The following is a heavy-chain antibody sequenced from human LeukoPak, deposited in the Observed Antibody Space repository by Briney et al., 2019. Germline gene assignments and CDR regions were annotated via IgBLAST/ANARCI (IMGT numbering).Heavy chain of an antibody. V-gene: IGHV3-48*01. CDR2: ISSSSSTI. CDR3: ARDQWLVGVSYAFDI. Sequence: GGSLRLSCAASGFTFSSYSMNWVRQAPGKGLEWVSYISSSSSTIYYADSVKGRFTISRDNAKNSLYLQMNSLRAEDTAVYYCARDQWLVGVSYAFDIWGQGTMVTVSS. CDR1: GFTFSSYS. D-gene: IGHD6-19*01. J-gene: IGHJ3*02.